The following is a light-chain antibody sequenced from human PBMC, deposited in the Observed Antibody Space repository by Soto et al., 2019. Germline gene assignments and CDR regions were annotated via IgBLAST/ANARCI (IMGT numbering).Light chain of an antibody. CDR3: EEYGSSPWT. CDR2: GAS. CDR1: QSISSSY. V-gene: IGKV3-20*01. Sequence: EIASTQSPGTLSLSPGERATLSCRASQSISSSYLAWYQQKPGQAPRLLIYGASSRATGIPERFSGSGSGADFTLTISRLEPEDFAVYYCEEYGSSPWTFGQGTKVEIK. J-gene: IGKJ1*01.